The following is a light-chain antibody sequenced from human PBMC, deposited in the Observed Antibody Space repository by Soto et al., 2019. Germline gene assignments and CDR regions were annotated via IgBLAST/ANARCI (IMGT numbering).Light chain of an antibody. CDR3: QQYGTSVLT. Sequence: EIVLTQSPGTLSLSPGERATLSCRASQSVNNAYLAWYQQKPGQAPRLLIYDASKRATGIPDRFSGSGSGTDFTLTISRLEPEDFAVYYCQQYGTSVLTFGGGTKLEIK. V-gene: IGKV3-20*01. CDR1: QSVNNAY. CDR2: DAS. J-gene: IGKJ4*01.